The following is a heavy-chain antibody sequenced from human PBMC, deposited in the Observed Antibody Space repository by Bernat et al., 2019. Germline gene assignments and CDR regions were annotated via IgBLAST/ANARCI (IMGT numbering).Heavy chain of an antibody. CDR3: ARGDDYDFWSGFVVY. D-gene: IGHD3-3*01. Sequence: QVQLVESGGGVVQPGRSLRLSCAASGFPFSSYAMHWVRQAPGKGLEWVAVISYDGSNKYYADSVKGRFTISRDNSKNTLYLQMNSLRAEDTAVYYCARGDDYDFWSGFVVYWGQGTLVTVSS. V-gene: IGHV3-30*01. J-gene: IGHJ4*02. CDR2: ISYDGSNK. CDR1: GFPFSSYA.